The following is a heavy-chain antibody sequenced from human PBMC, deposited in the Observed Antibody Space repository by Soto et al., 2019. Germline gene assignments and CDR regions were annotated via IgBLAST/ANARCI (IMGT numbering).Heavy chain of an antibody. V-gene: IGHV4-31*02. CDR3: AWGTDAYKNGF. D-gene: IGHD2-8*01. J-gene: IGHJ4*02. Sequence: PSVTLCLTWSVSGGSINSVGSHWTWIRQHPEKGLEWIGFIYFYNGATSSTSYNASLQSRVVISVDTSKNHVSLNLNSVTVADTALYFCAWGTDAYKNGFWGLGTLVSVSS. CDR1: GGSINSVGSH. CDR2: IYFYNGATSST.